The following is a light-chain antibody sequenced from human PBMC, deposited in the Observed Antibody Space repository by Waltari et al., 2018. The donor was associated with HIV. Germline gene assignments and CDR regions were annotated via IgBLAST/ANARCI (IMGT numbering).Light chain of an antibody. CDR3: GSNAGGATEV. CDR2: GNT. CDR1: NPNIGAGFD. Sequence: QSVLTQPPSVSGAPGQRVTIPCTGSNPNIGAGFDVNCYQQLPGTAPNLLIHGNTNRPSGVSMRCSGSKSGNTASLTISGLQAEDEADYSCGSNAGGATEVFGGGTKLTVL. V-gene: IGLV1-40*01. J-gene: IGLJ3*02.